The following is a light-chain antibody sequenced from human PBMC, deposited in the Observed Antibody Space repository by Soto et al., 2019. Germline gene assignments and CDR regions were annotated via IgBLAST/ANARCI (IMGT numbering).Light chain of an antibody. CDR1: QSVSSSY. Sequence: EIVLTQSPGTLSLSPGERATLSCRASQSVSSSYLAWYQQKPGQAPRLLIYGASRRATGIPERFSGSGSGTDFTLTISRLEPEDFAVYYCQKYGSSPRTFGQGTKVEIK. CDR2: GAS. CDR3: QKYGSSPRT. J-gene: IGKJ1*01. V-gene: IGKV3-20*01.